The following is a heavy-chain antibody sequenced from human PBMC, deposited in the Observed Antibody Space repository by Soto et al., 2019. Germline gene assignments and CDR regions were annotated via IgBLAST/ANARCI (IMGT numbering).Heavy chain of an antibody. CDR2: IYHSGST. Sequence: TLSLTCAVSGYSISSGYYWGWIRQPPGKGLEWIGSIYHSGSTYYNPSLKSRVTISVDTSKNQCSLKLSSVTAADTAVYYCARATTYYDFWSGYSPFQDWFDPWGQGTLVTVSS. CDR3: ARATTYYDFWSGYSPFQDWFDP. J-gene: IGHJ5*02. V-gene: IGHV4-38-2*01. CDR1: GYSISSGYY. D-gene: IGHD3-3*01.